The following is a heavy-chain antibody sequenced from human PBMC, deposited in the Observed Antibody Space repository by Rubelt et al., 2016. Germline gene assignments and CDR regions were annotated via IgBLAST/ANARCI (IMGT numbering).Heavy chain of an antibody. J-gene: IGHJ5*02. CDR2: IDHSGNT. Sequence: QVQLQQWGAGLVKPSETLSLTCAVYGGSFSGYSWTWIRQPPGKGLEWLGEIDHSGNTDYIPSLKSRVSISVDTSKNQFSLKLSSGTAADTAVYYCARLGYNWNYAWFDPWGQGTLVTVSS. CDR1: GGSFSGYS. CDR3: ARLGYNWNYAWFDP. V-gene: IGHV4-34*01. D-gene: IGHD1-7*01.